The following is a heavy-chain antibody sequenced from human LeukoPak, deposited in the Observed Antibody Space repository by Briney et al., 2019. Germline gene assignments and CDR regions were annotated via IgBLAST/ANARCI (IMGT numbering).Heavy chain of an antibody. Sequence: GGSLRLSCAASGFTFSDYYMSWIRQAPGKGLEWVSYISSSSSYTNYADSVKGRFTISRDNAKNSLYLQMNSLRAEDTAMYYCARDRYDFWGYYYYGMDVWGQGTTVTVSS. J-gene: IGHJ6*02. CDR2: ISSSSSYT. CDR3: ARDRYDFWGYYYYGMDV. CDR1: GFTFSDYY. D-gene: IGHD3-3*01. V-gene: IGHV3-11*06.